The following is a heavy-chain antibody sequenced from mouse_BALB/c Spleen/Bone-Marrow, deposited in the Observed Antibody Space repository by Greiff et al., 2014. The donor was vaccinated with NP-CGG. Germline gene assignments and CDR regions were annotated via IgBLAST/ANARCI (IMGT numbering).Heavy chain of an antibody. CDR2: ISNGGGST. V-gene: IGHV5-12-2*01. CDR1: GFTFSSYT. D-gene: IGHD1-1*01. CDR3: ARHGGSRGYYFDY. J-gene: IGHJ2*01. Sequence: EVKLMESGGGLVQPGGSLKLSCAASGFTFSSYTMSWVRQTPEKRLEWVAYISNGGGSTYYPDTVKGRFTISRDNAKSTLYLQMSSLKSEDTAMYYCARHGGSRGYYFDYWGQGTTLTVSS.